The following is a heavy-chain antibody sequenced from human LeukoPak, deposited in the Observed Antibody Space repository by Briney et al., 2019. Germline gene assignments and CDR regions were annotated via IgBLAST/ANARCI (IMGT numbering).Heavy chain of an antibody. CDR3: ARGGYSYGYVY. Sequence: SETLSLTCAVYGGSFSGYYWSWIRQPPGRGLEWIGEINHSGSTNYNPSLKSRVTISVDTSKNQFSLKLSSVTAADTAVYYCARGGYSYGYVYWGQGTLVTVSS. CDR1: GGSFSGYY. D-gene: IGHD5-18*01. CDR2: INHSGST. J-gene: IGHJ4*02. V-gene: IGHV4-34*01.